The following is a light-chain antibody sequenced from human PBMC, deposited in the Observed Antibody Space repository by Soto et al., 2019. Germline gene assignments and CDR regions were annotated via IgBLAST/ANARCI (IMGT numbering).Light chain of an antibody. V-gene: IGLV2-8*01. CDR2: EVN. J-gene: IGLJ1*01. CDR3: SSYTSSSFYV. Sequence: QSALTQPPSASGSPGQSVTISCTGTSSDVGGYKYVSWYQQHPGKAPKLMIFEVNKRPSGVPDRFSGSKSGNTASLTISGLQAEDEADYYCSSYTSSSFYVFGTGTKLTVL. CDR1: SSDVGGYKY.